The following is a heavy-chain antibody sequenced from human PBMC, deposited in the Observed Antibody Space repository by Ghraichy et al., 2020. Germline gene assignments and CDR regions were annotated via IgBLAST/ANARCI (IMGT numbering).Heavy chain of an antibody. CDR3: ARVEETYYYGSGSNWFDP. CDR1: GGSISSGDYY. Sequence: SETLSLTCTVSGGSISSGDYYWSWIRQPPGKGLEWIGYIYYSGSTYYNPSLKSRVTISVDTSKNQFSLKLSSVTAADTAVYYCARVEETYYYGSGSNWFDPWGQGTLVTVSS. D-gene: IGHD3-10*01. CDR2: IYYSGST. V-gene: IGHV4-30-4*01. J-gene: IGHJ5*02.